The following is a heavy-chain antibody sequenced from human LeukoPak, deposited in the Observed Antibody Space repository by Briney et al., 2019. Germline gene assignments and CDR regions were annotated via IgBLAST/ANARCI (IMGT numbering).Heavy chain of an antibody. D-gene: IGHD3-10*01. CDR3: ARDKSAGADTGSSFYY. J-gene: IGHJ4*02. CDR1: GFTFTNYW. V-gene: IGHV3-7*03. Sequence: TGGSLRLSCAASGFTFTNYWMTWVRQAPGKGLEWVANIKQDGSEKYYVDSVRGRFTISRDNAKNSLYLQMNSLRAEDTAVYYCARDKSAGADTGSSFYYWGQGALVTVSS. CDR2: IKQDGSEK.